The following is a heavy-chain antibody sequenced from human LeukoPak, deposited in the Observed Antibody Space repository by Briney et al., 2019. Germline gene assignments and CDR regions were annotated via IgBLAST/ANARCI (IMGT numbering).Heavy chain of an antibody. CDR3: AKDGAWLRFDD. CDR2: IISGGST. V-gene: IGHV3-23*01. D-gene: IGHD5-12*01. Sequence: GGTLRLSCAASGFTFSSYGMSWVRQAPGKGLEWVSGIISGGSTYYADSVKGRFTISRDDSKNTLYLQMKNLRAEDTAVYYCAKDGAWLRFDDWGQGILVTVSS. CDR1: GFTFSSYG. J-gene: IGHJ4*02.